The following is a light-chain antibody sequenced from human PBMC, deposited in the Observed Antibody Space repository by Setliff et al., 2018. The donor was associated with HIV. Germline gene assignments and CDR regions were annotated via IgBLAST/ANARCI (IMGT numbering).Light chain of an antibody. CDR1: SSNIGTNP. CDR2: ATA. Sequence: QSALAQPPSASGTPGQWVSISCSGSSSNIGTNPVHWYQQLPGTAPKLLIYATAQRPVGVPDRFSGSKSGTSASPAISRLQSEDEGDYYCAAWDGSLNGHVFGTGTKVTVL. CDR3: AAWDGSLNGHV. J-gene: IGLJ1*01. V-gene: IGLV1-44*01.